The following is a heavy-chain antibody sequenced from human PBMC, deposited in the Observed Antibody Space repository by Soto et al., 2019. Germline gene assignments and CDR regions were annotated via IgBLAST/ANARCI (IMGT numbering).Heavy chain of an antibody. CDR1: GGSISIYY. V-gene: IGHV4-59*01. J-gene: IGHJ4*02. D-gene: IGHD4-17*01. CDR3: ASYGGNSAYSFDY. Sequence: SSETLSLTCTVSGGSISIYYWSWIRQPPGKGLECIGYIYYSGSTNYNPSLKSRVTISVDTSKNQFSLKLSSVTAADTAVYYCASYGGNSAYSFDYWGQGTLVTVSS. CDR2: IYYSGST.